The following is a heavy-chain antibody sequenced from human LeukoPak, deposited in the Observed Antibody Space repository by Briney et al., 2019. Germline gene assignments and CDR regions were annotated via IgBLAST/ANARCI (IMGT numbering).Heavy chain of an antibody. CDR3: ARAGAAAHFWYSDL. D-gene: IGHD6-13*01. Sequence: GGSLRLSCAASGFTFSSYGMHWVRQAPGKGLEWVAVIWYDGSNKYYADSVKGRFTISRDNSKNTLYLQMNSLRAEDTAVYYCARAGAAAHFWYSDLWGRGTLVTVSS. J-gene: IGHJ2*01. CDR1: GFTFSSYG. V-gene: IGHV3-33*01. CDR2: IWYDGSNK.